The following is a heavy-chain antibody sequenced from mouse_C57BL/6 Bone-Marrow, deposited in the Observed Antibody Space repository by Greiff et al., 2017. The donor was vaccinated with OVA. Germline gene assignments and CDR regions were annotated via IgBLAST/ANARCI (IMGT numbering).Heavy chain of an antibody. CDR1: GYTFTDYE. D-gene: IGHD2-5*01. Sequence: QVQLKESGAELVRPGASVTLSCKASGYTFTDYEMHWVKQTPVHGLEWIGAIDPETGGTAYNQKFKGKAILTADKSSSTAYMELRSLTSEDSAVYCCTRGYSNYYAMDYWGRGTSVTVSS. J-gene: IGHJ4*01. V-gene: IGHV1-15*01. CDR3: TRGYSNYYAMDY. CDR2: IDPETGGT.